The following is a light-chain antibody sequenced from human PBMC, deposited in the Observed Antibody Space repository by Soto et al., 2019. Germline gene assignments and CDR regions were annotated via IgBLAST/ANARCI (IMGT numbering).Light chain of an antibody. V-gene: IGKV1-39*01. CDR1: QSIGRH. Sequence: DIQMTQSLSSLYASVGDRVTITCRASQSIGRHLNWYHQTPGRAPSLLIYGASSLQSGVPARFSGTGVGTGVTLTITGVQAEDVATYCCQHPHYGPWSLGLGTKL. CDR3: QHPHYGPWS. J-gene: IGKJ1*01. CDR2: GAS.